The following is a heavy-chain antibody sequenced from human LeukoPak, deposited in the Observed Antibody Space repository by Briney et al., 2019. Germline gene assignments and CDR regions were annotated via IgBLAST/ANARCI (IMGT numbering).Heavy chain of an antibody. J-gene: IGHJ4*02. CDR1: GYTFTGYY. V-gene: IGHV1-2*02. Sequence: ASVKVSCQASGYTFTGYYIHWVRQAPGQGLEWMGWINPDSGGTNYAQNFQGRVTMTRDTSISTAYMELNRLRSDDTAVYYCARVASAVYSDYWGQGTLVTVSS. CDR2: INPDSGGT. CDR3: ARVASAVYSDY.